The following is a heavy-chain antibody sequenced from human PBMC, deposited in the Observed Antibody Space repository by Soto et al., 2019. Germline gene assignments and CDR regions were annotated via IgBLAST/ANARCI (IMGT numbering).Heavy chain of an antibody. CDR3: ARVWGGAFDF. Sequence: KPSETLSLTCTVSGGSIRSYYWSWIRQPPGKGLEWIGYIYYSGSTNYNPSLKSRVTISVDTSKNQFSLKLSSVTAADTAVYYCARVWGGAFDFWGQGTMVTVSS. J-gene: IGHJ3*01. V-gene: IGHV4-59*01. CDR2: IYYSGST. CDR1: GGSIRSYY. D-gene: IGHD3-10*01.